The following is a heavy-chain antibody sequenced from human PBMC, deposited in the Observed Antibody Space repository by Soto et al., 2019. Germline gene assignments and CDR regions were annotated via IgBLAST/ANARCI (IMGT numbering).Heavy chain of an antibody. Sequence: TLSLTCTLSGGSVTSDEDYWTWIRQSPGKGLEWIGYISNSGSTGYNPSLKTRLSMSVDRSKNQFTLRLTSVTAADTAVYFRATDSGFHICYFDPWGQGLQVTVAS. CDR1: GGSVTSDEDY. D-gene: IGHD6-25*01. CDR2: ISNSGST. CDR3: ATDSGFHICYFDP. V-gene: IGHV4-30-4*01. J-gene: IGHJ4*02.